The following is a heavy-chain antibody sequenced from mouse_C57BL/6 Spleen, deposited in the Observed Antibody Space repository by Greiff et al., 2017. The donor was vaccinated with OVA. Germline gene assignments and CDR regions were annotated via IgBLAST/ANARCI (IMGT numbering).Heavy chain of an antibody. CDR1: GFTFSSYA. J-gene: IGHJ4*01. D-gene: IGHD2-4*01. CDR2: ISDGGSYT. V-gene: IGHV5-4*01. Sequence: EVQVVESGGGLVKPGGSLKLSCAASGFTFSSYAMSWVRQTPEKRLEWVATISDGGSYTYYPDNGKGRFTISRDNAKNNLYLQMSHLKSEDTAMYYCARVYYDYDDAMDYWGQGTSVTVSS. CDR3: ARVYYDYDDAMDY.